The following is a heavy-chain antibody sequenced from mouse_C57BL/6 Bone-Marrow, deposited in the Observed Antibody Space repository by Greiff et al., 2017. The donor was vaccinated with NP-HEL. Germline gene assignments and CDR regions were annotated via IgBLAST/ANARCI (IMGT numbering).Heavy chain of an antibody. CDR3: ARIWWFAY. J-gene: IGHJ3*01. D-gene: IGHD1-1*02. CDR1: GYTFTSYG. CDR2: IYPRSGNT. V-gene: IGHV1-81*01. Sequence: VKLQQSGAELARPGASVKLSCKASGYTFTSYGISWVKQRTGQGLEWIGEIYPRSGNTYYNEKFKGQATLTADKSSSTAYMELRSLTSEDSAVYFCARIWWFAYWGQGTLVTVSA.